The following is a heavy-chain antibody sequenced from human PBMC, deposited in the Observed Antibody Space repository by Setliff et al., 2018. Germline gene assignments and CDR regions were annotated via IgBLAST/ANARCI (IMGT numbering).Heavy chain of an antibody. D-gene: IGHD7-27*01. CDR1: GFAFDSYA. CDR2: ISHDGRDI. Sequence: PGGSLRLSCAASGFAFDSYAMHWVRQAPGKGLEWVAIISHDGRDIYYGDSVQGRFAISRDNSKNTLYLQMNSLRSDDTAVYYCAGVHWTTNWFLHYWGQGTLVTVSS. CDR3: AGVHWTTNWFLHY. V-gene: IGHV3-30*03. J-gene: IGHJ4*01.